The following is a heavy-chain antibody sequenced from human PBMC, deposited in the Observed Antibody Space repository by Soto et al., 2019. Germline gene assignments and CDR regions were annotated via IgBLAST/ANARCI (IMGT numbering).Heavy chain of an antibody. Sequence: GASVKVSCKASGYTFTSYGISWVRQAPGQGLEWMGWISAYNGNTNYAQKLQGRVTMTTDTSTSTAHMELRSLRSDDTAVYYCARVGGWYQGYYYGMDVWGQGTTVTVSS. CDR1: GYTFTSYG. V-gene: IGHV1-18*01. CDR3: ARVGGWYQGYYYGMDV. J-gene: IGHJ6*02. CDR2: ISAYNGNT. D-gene: IGHD6-19*01.